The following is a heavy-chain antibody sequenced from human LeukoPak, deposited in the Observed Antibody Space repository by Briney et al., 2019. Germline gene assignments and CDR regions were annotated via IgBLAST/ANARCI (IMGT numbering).Heavy chain of an antibody. V-gene: IGHV3-53*01. CDR3: ARARGSGLTLFDY. CDR2: IYSGGST. Sequence: GGSLRLPCAASGFIVSSNYMCWVRQAPGKGLEWVSFIYSGGSTYYADSAKGRFTISRDNSKNTLFLQMNSLRAEDTAVYYCARARGSGLTLFDYWGQGTLVTVSS. J-gene: IGHJ4*02. D-gene: IGHD6-19*01. CDR1: GFIVSSNY.